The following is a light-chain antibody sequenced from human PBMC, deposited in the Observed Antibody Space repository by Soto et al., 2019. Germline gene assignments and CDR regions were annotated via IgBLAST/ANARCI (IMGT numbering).Light chain of an antibody. CDR2: CAS. CDR3: QQRSNWPIT. Sequence: EIVLTQSPATLSLSPGERATLSCRASQSVSSYLAWYQQKPGQAPRLLIYCASNRATGIPARFSGSGSGTDFTLPISSLEPEDFAVYYCQQRSNWPITFGQGTRLEIK. V-gene: IGKV3-11*01. CDR1: QSVSSY. J-gene: IGKJ5*01.